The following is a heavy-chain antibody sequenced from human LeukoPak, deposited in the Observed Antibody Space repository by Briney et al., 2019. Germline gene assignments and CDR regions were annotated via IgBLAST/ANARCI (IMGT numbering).Heavy chain of an antibody. Sequence: GGSLRLSCAASGFTFSSYSMNWVRQAPGKGLEWVSSINRSSSYIYYADSVKGRFTISRDNAQNSLYLQMNSLRAEDTAVYYCARDRSPNIVVVRGAFAIWGQGTMVTVSS. CDR3: ARDRSPNIVVVRGAFAI. D-gene: IGHD2-2*01. CDR1: GFTFSSYS. CDR2: INRSSSYI. J-gene: IGHJ3*02. V-gene: IGHV3-21*01.